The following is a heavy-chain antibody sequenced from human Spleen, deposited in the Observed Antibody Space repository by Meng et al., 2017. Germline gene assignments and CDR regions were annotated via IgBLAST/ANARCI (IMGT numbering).Heavy chain of an antibody. V-gene: IGHV5-51*01. Sequence: KVSCKASGYSFTSNWIGWVRQMPGKGLECMGIIYPGDSDTTYSPSFQGQVTISADKSISTAYLQWSSLQASDTAMYYCARLSALSLDFWGQGTLVTVSS. CDR3: ARLSALSLDF. D-gene: IGHD3-16*02. CDR1: GYSFTSNW. CDR2: IYPGDSDT. J-gene: IGHJ4*02.